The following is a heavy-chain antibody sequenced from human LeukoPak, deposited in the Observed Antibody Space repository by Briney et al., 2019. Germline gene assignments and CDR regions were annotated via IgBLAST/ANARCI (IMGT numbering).Heavy chain of an antibody. J-gene: IGHJ2*01. Sequence: SETLSLTCTVSGGSVSSGSYYWSWIRQPPGKGLEWIGYIYYGGSTNYNPSLKSRVTISVDTSKNQFSLKLSSVTAADTAVYYCARGQGYWYFDLWGRGTLVTVSS. CDR1: GGSVSSGSYY. V-gene: IGHV4-61*01. CDR2: IYYGGST. CDR3: ARGQGYWYFDL.